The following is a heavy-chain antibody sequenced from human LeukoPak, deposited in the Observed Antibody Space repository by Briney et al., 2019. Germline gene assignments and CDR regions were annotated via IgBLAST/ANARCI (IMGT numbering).Heavy chain of an antibody. Sequence: GGSLRLSCAASGLTFSIHWMNWVCQAPGKGLECVANINQDRSDKYYVDSVKGRFTISRDNTKNSLYLQMNSLRAEDTAVYYCVGGDYWGQGTLVTVSS. CDR3: VGGDY. V-gene: IGHV3-7*01. CDR2: INQDRSDK. CDR1: GLTFSIHW. J-gene: IGHJ4*02.